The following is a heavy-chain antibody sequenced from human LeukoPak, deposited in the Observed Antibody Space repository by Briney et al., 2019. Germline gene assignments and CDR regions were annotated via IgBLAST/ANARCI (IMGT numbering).Heavy chain of an antibody. D-gene: IGHD1-26*01. CDR3: VSAYSGSYYFNS. Sequence: GGSLRLSCAASGLTFSNYWMHWVRQAPGKGLVWVSRINTVGSTIAYADSVKGRFTISRDNAKNTLFLQMSSLRLEDTAVYYCVSAYSGSYYFNSWGQGTLVTVSS. CDR1: GLTFSNYW. CDR2: INTVGSTI. J-gene: IGHJ4*02. V-gene: IGHV3-74*01.